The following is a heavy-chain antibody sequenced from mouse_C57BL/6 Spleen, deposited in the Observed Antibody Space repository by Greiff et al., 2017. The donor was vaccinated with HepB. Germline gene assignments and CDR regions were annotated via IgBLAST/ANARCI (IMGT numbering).Heavy chain of an antibody. Sequence: QVHVKQSGAELVKPGASVKISCKASGYTFTDYYINWVKQRPGQGLEWSGKIGPGSGSTYYNEKFKGKATLTADKSSSTAYMQLSSLTSEDSAVYFCASYDGYYVGWFAYWGQGTLVTVSA. J-gene: IGHJ3*01. CDR1: GYTFTDYY. V-gene: IGHV1-77*01. D-gene: IGHD2-3*01. CDR2: IGPGSGST. CDR3: ASYDGYYVGWFAY.